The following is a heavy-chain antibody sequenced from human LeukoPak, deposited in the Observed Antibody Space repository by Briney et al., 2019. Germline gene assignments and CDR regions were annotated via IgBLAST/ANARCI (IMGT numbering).Heavy chain of an antibody. CDR1: GFTFSSYG. D-gene: IGHD2-15*01. CDR3: AKRYCSGGSCYWAMGY. CDR2: IRYDGSNK. V-gene: IGHV3-30*02. J-gene: IGHJ4*02. Sequence: GGSLRLSCAASGFTFSSYGIHWVRQAPGKGLEWVAFIRYDGSNKYYADSVKGRFTISRDNSKNTLYLQMNSLRAGDTAVYYCAKRYCSGGSCYWAMGYWGQGTLVTVSS.